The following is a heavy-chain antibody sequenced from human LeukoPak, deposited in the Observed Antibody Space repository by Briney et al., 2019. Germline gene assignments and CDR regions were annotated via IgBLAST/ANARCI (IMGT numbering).Heavy chain of an antibody. CDR2: IKQDESEK. V-gene: IGHV3-7*01. J-gene: IGHJ4*02. CDR1: GFTFSSYW. D-gene: IGHD1-26*01. Sequence: GSLRLSCAASGFTFSSYWMSWVRRAPGRGPEWVANIKQDESEKYYVDSVKGRFTISRDNAKNSLYLQMNSLRAEDTAVYYCARDKIMGASYFDYWGQGALVTVSS. CDR3: ARDKIMGASYFDY.